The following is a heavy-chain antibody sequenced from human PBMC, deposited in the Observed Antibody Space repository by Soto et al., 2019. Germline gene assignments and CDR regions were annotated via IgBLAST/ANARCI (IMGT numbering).Heavy chain of an antibody. CDR2: ITNNGGTV. CDR3: ARERGGGYHDY. D-gene: IGHD6-13*01. Sequence: PGGSLRLSCAASGFTFNVYTMNWVRQAPGKGLEWVSSITNNGGTVYYADSVKGRFTISRDNAKNSVYLQMNSLRDEDTAVYYCARERGGGYHDYWGQGTLVTVSS. V-gene: IGHV3-48*02. CDR1: GFTFNVYT. J-gene: IGHJ4*02.